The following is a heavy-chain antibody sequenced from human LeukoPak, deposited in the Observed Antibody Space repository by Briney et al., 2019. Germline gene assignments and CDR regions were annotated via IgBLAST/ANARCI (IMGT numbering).Heavy chain of an antibody. J-gene: IGHJ4*02. CDR3: ARTSYDFWSGYYEVIDY. Sequence: SETLSLTCTVSGGSISGSSSYWGWIRQPPGKGLEWIGEINHSGSTNYNPSLKSRVTISVDTSKNQFSLKLSSVTAADTAVYYCARTSYDFWSGYYEVIDYWGQGTLVTVSS. CDR1: GGSISGSSSY. D-gene: IGHD3-3*01. CDR2: INHSGST. V-gene: IGHV4-39*07.